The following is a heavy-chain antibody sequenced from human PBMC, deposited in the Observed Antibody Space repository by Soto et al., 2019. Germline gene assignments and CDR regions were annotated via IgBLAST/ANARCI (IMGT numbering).Heavy chain of an antibody. Sequence: GGSLRLSCAASGFTFSSSAMSWVRQAPGTGLEWVSTINPTGANTHYADSAKGRFTICRDNTRNTVDLQMNSLRAADTALYYCVSWVSDHFDYWGQGTPVTVSS. CDR3: VSWVSDHFDY. CDR2: INPTGANT. D-gene: IGHD3-16*01. V-gene: IGHV3-23*01. CDR1: GFTFSSSA. J-gene: IGHJ4*02.